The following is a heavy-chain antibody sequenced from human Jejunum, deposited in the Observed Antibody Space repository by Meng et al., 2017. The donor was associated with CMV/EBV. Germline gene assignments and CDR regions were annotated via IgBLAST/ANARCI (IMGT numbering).Heavy chain of an antibody. CDR1: GGSMISYY. J-gene: IGHJ4*02. D-gene: IGHD6-19*01. CDR3: ARLSKDGWSTFDY. CDR2: IYTSGST. Sequence: QVGLPEAGPGMVKPSETLSLTCSVSGGSMISYYWSWIRQPAGKGLEWIGHIYTSGSTNYSPSLKSRVTMSLDTAKNQFSLKVSSVTAADTAVYYCARLSKDGWSTFDYWGQGTLVTVSS. V-gene: IGHV4-4*07.